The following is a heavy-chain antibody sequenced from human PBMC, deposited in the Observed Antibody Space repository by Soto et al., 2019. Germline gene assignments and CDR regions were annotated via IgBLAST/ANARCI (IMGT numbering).Heavy chain of an antibody. CDR1: GYTFTSYD. J-gene: IGHJ6*03. CDR2: MNPNSGNT. Sequence: GASVKVSCKASGYTFTSYDINWVRQATGQGLEWMGWMNPNSGNTGYAQKFQGRVTMTRNTSISTAYMELSSLRSEDTAVYYCARATRIRGVTTIYYMDVWGKGTTVTVSS. V-gene: IGHV1-8*01. D-gene: IGHD4-17*01. CDR3: ARATRIRGVTTIYYMDV.